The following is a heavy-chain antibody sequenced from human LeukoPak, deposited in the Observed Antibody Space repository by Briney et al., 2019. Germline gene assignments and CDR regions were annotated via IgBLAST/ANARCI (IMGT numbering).Heavy chain of an antibody. J-gene: IGHJ4*02. CDR1: GYTFSGTGWY. Sequence: GDSVKLSCKASGYTFSGTGWYLSWLRQAPGQGLECMGWIYPFTGATPYAPKFQGSVAMTRDTSISTAYMELSRLRPDDTAVSYWARDGPAQMVDFDYWGQGTLVTVCS. CDR3: ARDGPAQMVDFDY. V-gene: IGHV1-2*02. CDR2: IYPFTGAT. D-gene: IGHD3-10*01.